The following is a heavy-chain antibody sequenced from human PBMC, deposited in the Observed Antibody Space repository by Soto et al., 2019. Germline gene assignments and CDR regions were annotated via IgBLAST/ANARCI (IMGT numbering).Heavy chain of an antibody. V-gene: IGHV4-31*03. CDR2: IYYSGSP. Sequence: SETLSLTCTVSGGSISSGGYYWSWIRQHPGKGLEWIGYIYYSGSPYYNPSLKSRVTISVDTSKNQFSLKLSSVTAADTAVYYCAREVAAGLLNYFDYWGQGTLVTVSS. J-gene: IGHJ4*02. D-gene: IGHD2-15*01. CDR1: GGSISSGGYY. CDR3: AREVAAGLLNYFDY.